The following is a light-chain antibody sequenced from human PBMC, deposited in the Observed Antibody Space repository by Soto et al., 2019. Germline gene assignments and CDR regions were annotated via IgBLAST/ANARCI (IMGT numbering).Light chain of an antibody. CDR2: WAS. CDR3: QQYYSNPRT. CDR1: QSVLHSSNNKNR. V-gene: IGKV4-1*01. Sequence: DIVMTQSPDSLAVSLGERATINCKSSQSVLHSSNNKNRLAWYQQKPGQPPKLLIYWASTRESGVPDRFSGSGSGTDFTLTISSLQAEDVAVYYCQQYYSNPRTFGQGTKVDIK. J-gene: IGKJ1*01.